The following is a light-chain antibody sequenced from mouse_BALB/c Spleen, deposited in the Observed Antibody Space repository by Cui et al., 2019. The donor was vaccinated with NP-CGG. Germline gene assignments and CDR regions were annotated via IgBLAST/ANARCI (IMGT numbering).Light chain of an antibody. Sequence: QAVVTQDSALTTSPGETVTLTCSSSTGAVTTSNYANWVQEIPDHLFTGLIGGTNNRAPGVPARFSGSLIGDKAALTITGTQTEDEAIYFCALWYSNHWVFGGGTKLTVL. V-gene: IGLV1*01. CDR2: GTN. CDR1: TGAVTTSNY. CDR3: ALWYSNHWV. J-gene: IGLJ1*01.